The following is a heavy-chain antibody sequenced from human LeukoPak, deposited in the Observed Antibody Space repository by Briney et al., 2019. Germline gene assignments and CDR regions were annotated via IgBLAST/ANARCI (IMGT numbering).Heavy chain of an antibody. CDR1: GFTFSSYA. CDR3: AKAASGMYSSYSIDY. CDR2: ISGSGGST. J-gene: IGHJ4*02. V-gene: IGHV3-23*01. D-gene: IGHD6-6*01. Sequence: GGSLRLSCAASGFTFSSYAMSWVRQAPGKGLEWVSSISGSGGSTYYADSVKGRFTISRDNSKNKLYLQMNSLRAEDTAVYYCAKAASGMYSSYSIDYWGQGTLVTVSS.